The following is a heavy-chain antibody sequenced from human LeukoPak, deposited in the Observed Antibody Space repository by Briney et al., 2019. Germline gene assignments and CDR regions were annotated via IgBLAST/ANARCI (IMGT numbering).Heavy chain of an antibody. CDR2: IYHSGST. V-gene: IGHV4-4*02. Sequence: SETLSLTCAVSGGSISSSNWWSWVRQPPGKGLEWIGEIYHSGSTNYNPSLKSRVTISVDTSKNQFSLKLSSVTAADTAVYYCARGYYGSGSYYNYWGQGTLVTVSS. CDR1: GGSISSSNW. J-gene: IGHJ4*02. CDR3: ARGYYGSGSYYNY. D-gene: IGHD3-10*01.